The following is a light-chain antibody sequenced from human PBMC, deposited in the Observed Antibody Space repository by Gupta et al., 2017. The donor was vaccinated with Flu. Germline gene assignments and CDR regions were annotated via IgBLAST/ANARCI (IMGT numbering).Light chain of an antibody. CDR3: MQALQTPLT. J-gene: IGKJ5*01. CDR1: QSLLHSNGYNY. Sequence: DIVMTQSPLSLPVTPGEPASITCRSSQSLLHSNGYNYLDWYLQKPGQSPHLLIYLGSNRASGVPDRFIGSGSGTDFTLKISRVEAEDVGVYFCMQALQTPLTFGQGTRLEIK. V-gene: IGKV2-28*01. CDR2: LGS.